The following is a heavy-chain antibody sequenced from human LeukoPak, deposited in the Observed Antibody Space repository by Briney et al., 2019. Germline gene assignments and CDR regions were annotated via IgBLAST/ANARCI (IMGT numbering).Heavy chain of an antibody. V-gene: IGHV1-69*13. D-gene: IGHD6-13*01. Sequence: ASVKVSCKASGGTFSSYAISWVRQAPGQGLEWMGGIIPIFGTANYAQKFQGRVTTTADESTSTAYMELSSLRSEDTAVYYCARADFTGYSSSPPAEYFQHWGQGTLVTVSS. CDR1: GGTFSSYA. J-gene: IGHJ1*01. CDR3: ARADFTGYSSSPPAEYFQH. CDR2: IIPIFGTA.